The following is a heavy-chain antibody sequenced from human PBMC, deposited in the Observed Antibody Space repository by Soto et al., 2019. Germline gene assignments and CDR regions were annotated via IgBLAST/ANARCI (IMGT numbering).Heavy chain of an antibody. CDR2: IYYSGST. D-gene: IGHD2-15*01. CDR3: ARGGYCSGGSCYHPLYNWFDP. V-gene: IGHV4-31*03. J-gene: IGHJ5*02. CDR1: GGSVSSGGYY. Sequence: SETLSLTCTVSGGSVSSGGYYWSWIRQHPGKGLEWIGYIYYSGSTYYNPSLKSRVTISVDTSKNQFSLKLSSVTAADTAVYYCARGGYCSGGSCYHPLYNWFDPWGQGTLVTVSS.